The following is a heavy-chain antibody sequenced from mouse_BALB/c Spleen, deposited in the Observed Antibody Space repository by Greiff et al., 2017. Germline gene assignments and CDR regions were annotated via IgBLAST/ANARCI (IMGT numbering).Heavy chain of an antibody. Sequence: VKLMESGPGLVAPSQSLSITCTASGFSLTSYGVHWVRQPPGKGLEWLGVIWAGGSTNYNSALMSRLSISKDNSTSQVFLKMNSLQTDDTAMYYCAPTIYYAMDYWGQGTSVTVSS. V-gene: IGHV2-9*02. CDR2: IWAGGST. J-gene: IGHJ4*01. D-gene: IGHD2-10*01. CDR1: GFSLTSYG. CDR3: APTIYYAMDY.